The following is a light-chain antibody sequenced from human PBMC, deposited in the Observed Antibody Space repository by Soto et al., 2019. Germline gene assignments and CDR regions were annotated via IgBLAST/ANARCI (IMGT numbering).Light chain of an antibody. V-gene: IGKV3-11*01. Sequence: EIVLTQSPATLSLSPGERATLSCRASQSVSSYLVWYQQKPGQAPRVLISDASNMATGIPARFSGSGSGTDFTLTISSQEPEDFAVYYCQQRSNWPVTLGGGTKVEIK. CDR1: QSVSSY. CDR3: QQRSNWPVT. CDR2: DAS. J-gene: IGKJ4*01.